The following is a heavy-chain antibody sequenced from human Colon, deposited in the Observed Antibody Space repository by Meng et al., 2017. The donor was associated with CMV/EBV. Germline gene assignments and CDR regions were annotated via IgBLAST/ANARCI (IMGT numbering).Heavy chain of an antibody. D-gene: IGHD3-10*01. CDR3: SRDQSSGFGSDY. CDR1: GYTFSTYG. V-gene: IGHV1-18*01. CDR2: ISTYDGKT. Sequence: ASVKVSCKASGYTFSTYGISWVRQAPGQGLEWMAWISTYDGKTDYAQKFQGRVTLTTDASTTTTYMELRGLTSDDTALYYCSRDQSSGFGSDYWGQGTLVTVSS. J-gene: IGHJ4*02.